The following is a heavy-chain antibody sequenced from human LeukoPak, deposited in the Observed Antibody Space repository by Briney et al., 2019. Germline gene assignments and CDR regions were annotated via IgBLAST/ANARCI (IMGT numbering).Heavy chain of an antibody. CDR3: ARQPFWSGPLPDY. CDR2: IYYTGST. CDR1: GGSISSSSYY. D-gene: IGHD3-3*01. Sequence: PSETLSLTCTVSGGSISSSSYYWGWIRQPPGKGLEWIGSIYYTGSTYYNPSLKSRVTISVDTSKNQFSLKLTSVTAADTAVYYCARQPFWSGPLPDYWDQGTLVTVSS. V-gene: IGHV4-39*01. J-gene: IGHJ4*02.